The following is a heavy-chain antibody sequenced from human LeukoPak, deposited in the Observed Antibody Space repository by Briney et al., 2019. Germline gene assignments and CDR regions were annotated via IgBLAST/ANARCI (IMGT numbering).Heavy chain of an antibody. CDR2: ISGNGGRT. V-gene: IGHV3-23*01. Sequence: GGSLRLSCTASGFTFSRYSLNWIRQAPGKGLEWVSAISGNGGRTYSADSVQGRLTISRDNSKNTVYLQMDNLRAEDSAMYYCAKAHSISWPYAFDSWGQGTLVTVSS. CDR1: GFTFSRYS. J-gene: IGHJ4*02. CDR3: AKAHSISWPYAFDS. D-gene: IGHD6-13*01.